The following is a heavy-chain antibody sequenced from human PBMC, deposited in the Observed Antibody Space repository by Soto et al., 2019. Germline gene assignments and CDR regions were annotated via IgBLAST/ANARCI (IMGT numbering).Heavy chain of an antibody. CDR1: GGSFSGYY. J-gene: IGHJ6*02. CDR3: ARGGSKRYSSPRSYYYGMDV. V-gene: IGHV4-34*01. D-gene: IGHD6-13*01. Sequence: PSETLSLTCAAYGGSFSGYYWSWIRQPPGKGLEWIGEINHSGSTNYNPSLKSRVTISVDTSKNQFSLKLSCVTAADTAVYYCARGGSKRYSSPRSYYYGMDVWGQGTTVTVSS. CDR2: INHSGST.